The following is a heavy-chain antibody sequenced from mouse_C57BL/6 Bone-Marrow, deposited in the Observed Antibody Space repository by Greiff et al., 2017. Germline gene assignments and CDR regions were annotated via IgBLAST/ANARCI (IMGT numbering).Heavy chain of an antibody. CDR1: GYTFTDYY. V-gene: IGHV1-19*01. J-gene: IGHJ2*01. CDR3: APAYSSP. Sequence: DVQLQESGPVLVKPGASVKMSCKASGYTFTDYYMNWVKQSHGKSLEWIGVINPYNGGTSYNQKFKGKATLTVDKSSSTAYMELNSLTSEDSAVYYCAPAYSSPWGQGTTLTVSS. D-gene: IGHD2-10*01. CDR2: INPYNGGT.